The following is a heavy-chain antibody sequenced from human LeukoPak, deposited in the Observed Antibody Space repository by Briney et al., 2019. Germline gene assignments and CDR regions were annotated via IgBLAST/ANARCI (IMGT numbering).Heavy chain of an antibody. CDR1: GYTFTSYG. CDR2: IIPIFGTA. Sequence: GASVKVSCKASGYTFTSYGISWVRQAPGQGLEWMGGIIPIFGTANYAQKFQGRVTITADESTSTAYMELSSLRSEDTAVYYCARGPGKVVVIRPYYYYYYMDVWGKGTTVTISS. D-gene: IGHD3-22*01. J-gene: IGHJ6*03. CDR3: ARGPGKVVVIRPYYYYYYMDV. V-gene: IGHV1-69*13.